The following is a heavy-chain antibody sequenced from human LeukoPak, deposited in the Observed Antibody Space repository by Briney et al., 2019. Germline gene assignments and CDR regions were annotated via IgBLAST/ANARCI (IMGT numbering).Heavy chain of an antibody. CDR2: ISAYNGNT. Sequence: ASVKVSCKASGYTFTSYGISWVRQAPGQGLEWMGWISAYNGNTNYAQKLQGRVTMTTDTSTSTAYMELSRLRSDDTAVYYCASHPVGATFYFDYWGQGTLVTVSS. J-gene: IGHJ4*02. D-gene: IGHD1-26*01. CDR1: GYTFTSYG. V-gene: IGHV1-18*01. CDR3: ASHPVGATFYFDY.